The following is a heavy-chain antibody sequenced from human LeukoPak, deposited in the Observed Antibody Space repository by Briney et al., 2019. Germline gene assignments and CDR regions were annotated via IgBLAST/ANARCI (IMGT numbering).Heavy chain of an antibody. CDR2: ISRDSNII. D-gene: IGHD5-18*01. Sequence: GGSLRLSCAASGFSFRDYNVNWVRQPPGKGLEWVSYISRDSNIIYYADSVKGRFTISRDNAKNSVSLQMDSLRAEDTAVYYCARAYDTNTYGYVYWGQGTLVTVSS. CDR3: ARAYDTNTYGYVY. CDR1: GFSFRDYN. V-gene: IGHV3-48*01. J-gene: IGHJ4*02.